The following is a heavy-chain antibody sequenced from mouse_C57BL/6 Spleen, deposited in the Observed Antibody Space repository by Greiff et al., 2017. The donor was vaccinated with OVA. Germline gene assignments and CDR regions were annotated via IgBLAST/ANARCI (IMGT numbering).Heavy chain of an antibody. J-gene: IGHJ2*01. CDR3: ARCDYYGSSYDFDY. CDR1: GYAFTNYL. CDR2: INPGSGGT. V-gene: IGHV1-54*01. Sequence: VQLQQSGAELVRPGPSVKVSCKASGYAFTNYLIEWVKQRPGQGLEWIGVINPGSGGTNYNEKFKGKATLTADKSSSTAYMQLSSLTSEDSAVYFCARCDYYGSSYDFDYWGQGTTLTVSS. D-gene: IGHD1-1*01.